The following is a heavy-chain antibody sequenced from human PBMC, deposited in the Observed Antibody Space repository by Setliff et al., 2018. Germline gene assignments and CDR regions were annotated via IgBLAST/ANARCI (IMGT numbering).Heavy chain of an antibody. V-gene: IGHV3-21*01. J-gene: IGHJ3*02. D-gene: IGHD1-26*01. Sequence: GGSLRLSCAASGFSFSNYAMNWVRQAPGKGLEWVASFSSRNDYIYHADSVKGRFTISRDIAKTSLYLQMNSLRPEDTAVYYCTRDWGEAGSTNAFDIWGQGTVVTVSS. CDR1: GFSFSNYA. CDR2: FSSRNDYI. CDR3: TRDWGEAGSTNAFDI.